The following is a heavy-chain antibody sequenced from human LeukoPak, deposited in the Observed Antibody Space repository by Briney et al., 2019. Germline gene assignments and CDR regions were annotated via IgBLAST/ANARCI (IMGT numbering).Heavy chain of an antibody. V-gene: IGHV3-23*01. D-gene: IGHD3-10*01. Sequence: GGSLRLSCAASGFTFSSYAMSWVRQAPGKGLEWVSAISGSGGSTYYADSVKGRFTISRDNSKNTLYLQMNSLRAEDTAVYYCAKGLLYGSGSYYEDYWGQGTLVTVSS. CDR2: ISGSGGST. CDR3: AKGLLYGSGSYYEDY. CDR1: GFTFSSYA. J-gene: IGHJ4*02.